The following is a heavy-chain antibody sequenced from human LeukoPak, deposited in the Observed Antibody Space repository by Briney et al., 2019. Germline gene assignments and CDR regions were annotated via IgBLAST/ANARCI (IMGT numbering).Heavy chain of an antibody. CDR3: VRMAGYDSSGFYGYLPQ. CDR2: ISGDGRSI. D-gene: IGHD3-22*01. V-gene: IGHV3-74*01. J-gene: IGHJ1*01. Sequence: PGGSLRLSCAASGFTFSTYYMHWVRQAPGKGPVWLSRISGDGRSITYADSVKGRFTISRDNAKNTLYLQLNSLRVEDTAVYYCVRMAGYDSSGFYGYLPQSGQGTLVTVSS. CDR1: GFTFSTYY.